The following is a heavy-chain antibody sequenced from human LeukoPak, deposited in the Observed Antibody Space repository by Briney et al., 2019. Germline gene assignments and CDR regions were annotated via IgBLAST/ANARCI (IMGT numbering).Heavy chain of an antibody. CDR1: GVTLSNYG. V-gene: IGHV3-23*01. CDR2: ISDSGGST. D-gene: IGHD3-22*01. CDR3: ARAPFTYDSSGDSFDI. Sequence: GGSLRLSCAVSGVTLSNYGMSWVRQAPGKGLEWVAGISDSGGSTNYADSVKGRFTISRDNSKNTLYLQMNSLRAEDTAVYYCARAPFTYDSSGDSFDIWGQGTMVTVSS. J-gene: IGHJ3*02.